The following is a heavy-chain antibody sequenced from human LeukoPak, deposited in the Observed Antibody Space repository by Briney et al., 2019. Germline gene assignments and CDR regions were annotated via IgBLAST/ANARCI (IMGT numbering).Heavy chain of an antibody. CDR3: ATSWNYYDSSGDDALDI. Sequence: GGSLRLSCAASGFTFSSYWMNWVRQAPGKGLEWVSGISGSGISTYYADSVKGRFTISRDNSKNTLYLQMNGLRVEDTAVYYCATSWNYYDSSGDDALDIWGQGTMVSVSS. D-gene: IGHD3-22*01. CDR2: ISGSGIST. CDR1: GFTFSSYW. V-gene: IGHV3-23*01. J-gene: IGHJ3*02.